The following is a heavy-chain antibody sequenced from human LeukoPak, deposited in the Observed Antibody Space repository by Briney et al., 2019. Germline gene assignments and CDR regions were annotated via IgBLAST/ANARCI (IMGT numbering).Heavy chain of an antibody. CDR3: ARRGRYSGSYYRGKYYFDY. V-gene: IGHV4-39*07. J-gene: IGHJ4*02. Sequence: SETLSLTCTVSGASINSDTYYWGWIRQPPGKGLEWIGTHSHSGSAYYNPSLRSRITMSLDTSENQLSLKLSSVTAADTAVYYCARRGRYSGSYYRGKYYFDYWGQGTLVTVSS. D-gene: IGHD1-26*01. CDR2: HSHSGSA. CDR1: GASINSDTYY.